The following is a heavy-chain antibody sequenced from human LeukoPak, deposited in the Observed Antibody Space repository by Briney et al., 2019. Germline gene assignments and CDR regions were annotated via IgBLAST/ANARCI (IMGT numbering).Heavy chain of an antibody. CDR3: AKRPPGGFHYFDY. V-gene: IGHV3-23*01. CDR2: ITDSGDVT. CDR1: GFTFNNYA. D-gene: IGHD1-26*01. Sequence: GGSLRLSCAASGFTFNNYAMSWVPQAPGKGLEWVSTITDSGDVTYYADSVKGRFTIFRDNSMNTLYLQMNSLRAEDTAVYYCAKRPPGGFHYFDYWGQGTLVTVSS. J-gene: IGHJ4*02.